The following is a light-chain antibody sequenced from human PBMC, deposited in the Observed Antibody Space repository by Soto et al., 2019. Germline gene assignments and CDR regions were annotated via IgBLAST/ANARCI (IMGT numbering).Light chain of an antibody. CDR1: SSDFDYYKY. J-gene: IGLJ1*01. Sequence: QSALTQPASVSGSLGQSITISCTGSSSDFDYYKYVSWYQQHPGTAPKLIIYDVSNRPSGVSNRFSGSKSGSTASLTISGLQAEDEADYYCSAYTTSIALYVFGAGTKLTVL. CDR3: SAYTTSIALYV. CDR2: DVS. V-gene: IGLV2-14*03.